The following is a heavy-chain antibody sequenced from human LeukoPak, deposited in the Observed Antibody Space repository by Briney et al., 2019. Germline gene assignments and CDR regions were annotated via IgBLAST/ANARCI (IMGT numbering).Heavy chain of an antibody. D-gene: IGHD6-19*01. CDR2: ISSSNSYI. Sequence: NPGGSLRLSCAASGFTFSSSAMSWVRQAPGKGLEWVSSISSSNSYIYNADSVKGRFTISRDNAKNSLYLQMNSLRAEDTAVYYCARDQGLLVVAGRFGYWGQGTLVTVSS. CDR3: ARDQGLLVVAGRFGY. J-gene: IGHJ4*02. V-gene: IGHV3-21*01. CDR1: GFTFSSSA.